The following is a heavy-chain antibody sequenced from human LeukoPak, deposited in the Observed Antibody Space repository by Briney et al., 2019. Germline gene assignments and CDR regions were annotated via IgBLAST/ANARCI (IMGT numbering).Heavy chain of an antibody. V-gene: IGHV4-39*07. D-gene: IGHD6-13*01. CDR2: IYYSGST. J-gene: IGHJ4*02. CDR3: ARGNNPGIAAAGDYFDY. CDR1: GGSISSSSYY. Sequence: SETLSLTCTVSGGSISSSSYYWGWIRQPPGKGLEWIGSIYYSGSTYYNPSLKSRVTISVDTSKNQFSLKLSSVTAADTAVYYCARGNNPGIAAAGDYFDYWGQGTLVTVSS.